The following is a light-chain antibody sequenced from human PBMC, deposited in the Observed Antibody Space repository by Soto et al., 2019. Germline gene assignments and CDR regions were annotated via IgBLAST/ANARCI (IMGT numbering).Light chain of an antibody. CDR1: QSVSNW. Sequence: DIQMTQSPSTLSASVGDRVTITCRASQSVSNWLAWYQQKRGKAPELLIYDASSLKSGVPSRFSGSGSGTEFTLTISSLQPDDFATYYCQQYNNWPRTFGQGTKVEIK. CDR3: QQYNNWPRT. V-gene: IGKV1-5*01. CDR2: DAS. J-gene: IGKJ1*01.